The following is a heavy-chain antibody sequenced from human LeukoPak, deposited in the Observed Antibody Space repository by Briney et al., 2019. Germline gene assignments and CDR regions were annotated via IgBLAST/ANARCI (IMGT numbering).Heavy chain of an antibody. CDR2: IYYSGST. D-gene: IGHD3-3*01. V-gene: IGHV4-39*07. Sequence: PSETLSLTCTVSGGSISSSSYYWGWIRQPPGKGLEWIGSIYYSGSTYYNPSLKSRVTISVDTSKNQFSLKLSSVTAADTAVYYCAREPDINDFWTDYYYYYMDVWGKGTTVTVSS. CDR3: AREPDINDFWTDYYYYYMDV. J-gene: IGHJ6*03. CDR1: GGSISSSSYY.